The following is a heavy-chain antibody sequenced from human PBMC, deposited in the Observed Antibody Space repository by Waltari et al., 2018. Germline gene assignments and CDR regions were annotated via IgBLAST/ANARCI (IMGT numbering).Heavy chain of an antibody. CDR3: ARVLRWENWYFDL. CDR1: GFTFSSYS. CDR2: ISSSSSYI. D-gene: IGHD1-26*01. Sequence: EVQLVESGGGLVKPGGSLRLSCAASGFTFSSYSMNWFRQAPGRGLEWVSSISSSSSYIYYADSVKGRFTISRDNAKNSLYLQMNSLRAEETAVYYCARVLRWENWYFDLWGRGTLVTVSS. J-gene: IGHJ2*01. V-gene: IGHV3-21*01.